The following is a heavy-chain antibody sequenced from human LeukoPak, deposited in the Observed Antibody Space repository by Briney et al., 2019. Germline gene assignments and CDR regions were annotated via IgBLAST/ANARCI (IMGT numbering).Heavy chain of an antibody. CDR2: IYYSGST. V-gene: IGHV4-59*01. CDR1: GGSISSYY. Sequence: SSETLSLTCTVSGGSISSYYWSWIRQPAGKGLEWIGYIYYSGSTNYNPSLKSRVTISVDTSKNQFSLKLSSVTAADTAVYYCAGHYYDSSGYYYDYWGQGTLVTVSS. J-gene: IGHJ4*02. D-gene: IGHD3-22*01. CDR3: AGHYYDSSGYYYDY.